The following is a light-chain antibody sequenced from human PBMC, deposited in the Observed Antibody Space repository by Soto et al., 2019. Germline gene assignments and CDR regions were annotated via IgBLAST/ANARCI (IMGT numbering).Light chain of an antibody. J-gene: IGLJ3*02. Sequence: QSALTQPASVSGSPGQSITISCTGTSSDIDTYNYVSWYQQHPGKAPKLIIYEVTNRPSGVSNRFSGSKSGDTASLTISGLRAEDEADYYCSSYTSSNSWVFGGGTKLTVL. CDR1: SSDIDTYNY. CDR2: EVT. V-gene: IGLV2-14*01. CDR3: SSYTSSNSWV.